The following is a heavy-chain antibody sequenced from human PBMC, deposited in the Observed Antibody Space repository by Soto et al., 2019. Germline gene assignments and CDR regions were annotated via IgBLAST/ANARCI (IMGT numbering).Heavy chain of an antibody. D-gene: IGHD3-10*01. CDR3: AHRDRASGGLFDY. Sequence: QITLKESGPTLVKPTQTLTLTCTFSGFSLDTSGAAVGWIRQPPGKGLEWLSVIYWDDDKRSSPSLRSRLTITTDTSKNQVVLRMTNTDPADTGTYYCAHRDRASGGLFDYWGQGTLVTVSS. CDR2: IYWDDDK. CDR1: GFSLDTSGAA. V-gene: IGHV2-5*02. J-gene: IGHJ4*02.